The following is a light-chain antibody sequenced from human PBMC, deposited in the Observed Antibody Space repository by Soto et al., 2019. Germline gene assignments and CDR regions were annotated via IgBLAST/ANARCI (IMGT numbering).Light chain of an antibody. J-gene: IGLJ3*02. CDR3: SSYTISSHWV. CDR2: DVS. V-gene: IGLV2-14*03. CDR1: SSDVGGYNY. Sequence: QSVLTQPASVSGSPRQSITISCTGSSSDVGGYNYVSWYQHHPGKAPKLMIYDVSNRPSGVSNRFSGSKSGNTASLTISGLQAEDEADYYCSSYTISSHWVFGGGTQLTVL.